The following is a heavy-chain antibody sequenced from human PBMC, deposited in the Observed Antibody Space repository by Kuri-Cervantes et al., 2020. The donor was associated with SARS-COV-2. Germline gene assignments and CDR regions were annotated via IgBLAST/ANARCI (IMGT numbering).Heavy chain of an antibody. D-gene: IGHD1-26*01. CDR1: GFTFSSYE. CDR3: VNLPWELLRTNTADY. Sequence: LSLTCAASGFTFSSYEMNWVRQAPGKGLEWVSYISSSGSTIYYADSVKGRFTISRDNSKNTLYLQMNSLRAEDTAVYYCVNLPWELLRTNTADYWGQGTLVTVSS. V-gene: IGHV3-48*03. CDR2: ISSSGSTI. J-gene: IGHJ4*02.